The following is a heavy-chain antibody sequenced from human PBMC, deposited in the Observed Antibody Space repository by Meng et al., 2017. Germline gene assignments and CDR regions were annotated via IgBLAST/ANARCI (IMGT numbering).Heavy chain of an antibody. CDR1: RGAISSSNW. Sequence: PESGPGRVKPSGTLSPTCAVSRGAISSSNWWSWVRQPPGKGLEWIGEIYHSGSTNYNPSLKSRVTISVDKSKNQFSLKLSSVTAADTAVYYCARWSIYCSGGSCYSFDYWGQGTLVTVSS. CDR2: IYHSGST. J-gene: IGHJ4*02. V-gene: IGHV4-4*02. D-gene: IGHD2-15*01. CDR3: ARWSIYCSGGSCYSFDY.